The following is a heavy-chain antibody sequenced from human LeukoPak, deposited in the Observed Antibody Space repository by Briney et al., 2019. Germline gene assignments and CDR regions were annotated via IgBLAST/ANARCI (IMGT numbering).Heavy chain of an antibody. CDR1: VYTLTSYG. V-gene: IGHV1-18*04. CDR2: ISAYNGNT. J-gene: IGHJ4*02. Sequence: VASVKVSRKASVYTLTSYGISWVRQAPGPGLEWMGWISAYNGNTNYAQKLQGRVTMTTDTSTSTAYMELRSLRSDDTAVYYCARDSSDGYGHPFDYWGQGTLVTVS. CDR3: ARDSSDGYGHPFDY. D-gene: IGHD5-18*01.